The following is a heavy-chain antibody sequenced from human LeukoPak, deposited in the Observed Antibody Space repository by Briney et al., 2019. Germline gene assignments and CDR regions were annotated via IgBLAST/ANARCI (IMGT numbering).Heavy chain of an antibody. CDR1: GGSISSSSYY. V-gene: IGHV4-39*07. CDR2: IYHSGST. D-gene: IGHD3-22*01. J-gene: IGHJ4*02. CDR3: ARASYYYDSSGSNFDY. Sequence: SETLSLTCTVSGGSISSSSYYWGWIRQPPGKGLEWIGEIYHSGSTNYNPSLKSRVTISVDKSKNQFSLKLSSVTAADTAVYYCARASYYYDSSGSNFDYWGQGTLVTVSS.